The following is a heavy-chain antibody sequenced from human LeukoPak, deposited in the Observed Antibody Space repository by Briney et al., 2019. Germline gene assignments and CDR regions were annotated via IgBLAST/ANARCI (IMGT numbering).Heavy chain of an antibody. CDR1: GSSFTSYW. CDR2: IYPGDSDT. D-gene: IGHD3-3*01. CDR3: ARYYYDFWSGNPWYFDY. V-gene: IGHV5-51*01. Sequence: GASLQISCKGSGSSFTSYWIGWVRPLPGKGLEWMGIIYPGDSDTRYSQSFQGQVTISADKSISTAYLQWSSLKASDTAMYYCARYYYDFWSGNPWYFDYWGQGTLVTVSS. J-gene: IGHJ4*02.